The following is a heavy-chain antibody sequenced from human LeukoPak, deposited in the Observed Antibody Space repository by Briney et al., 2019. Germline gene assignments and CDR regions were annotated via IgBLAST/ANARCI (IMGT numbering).Heavy chain of an antibody. CDR1: GFTFSSYG. CDR3: AKDPTHYRVWDYYETIGLSY. J-gene: IGHJ4*02. D-gene: IGHD3-22*01. Sequence: QAGGSLRLSRAASGFTFSSYGMHWVRQAPGKGLEWVAFIRYDGSNKYYADSVKGRFTISRDNSKNTLNLQMNSLRAEDTAVYYCAKDPTHYRVWDYYETIGLSYWGQGTLVTVSS. CDR2: IRYDGSNK. V-gene: IGHV3-30*02.